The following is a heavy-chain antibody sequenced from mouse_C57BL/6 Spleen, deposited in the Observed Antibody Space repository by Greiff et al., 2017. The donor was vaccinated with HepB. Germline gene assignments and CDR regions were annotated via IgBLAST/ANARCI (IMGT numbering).Heavy chain of an antibody. D-gene: IGHD2-5*01. Sequence: EVQVVESGGGLVKPGGSLKLSCAASGFTFSSYTMSWVRQTPEKRLEWVATISGGGGNTYYPDSVKGRFTISRDNAKNTLYLQMSSLRSEDTALYYCASAYYSNPPWFAYWGQGTLVTVSA. J-gene: IGHJ3*01. V-gene: IGHV5-9*01. CDR1: GFTFSSYT. CDR2: ISGGGGNT. CDR3: ASAYYSNPPWFAY.